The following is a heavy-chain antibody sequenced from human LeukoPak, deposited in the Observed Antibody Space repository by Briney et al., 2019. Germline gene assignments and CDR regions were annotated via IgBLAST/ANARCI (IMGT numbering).Heavy chain of an antibody. CDR2: INAGNGNT. CDR3: ARGYDILTGYYSFDY. J-gene: IGHJ4*02. CDR1: GYTFTSYA. Sequence: ASVKVSCKASGYTFTSYAMHWVRQAPGQRLEWMGWINAGNGNTKYSQKFQGRVTITRDTSASAAYMELSSLRSEDTAVYYCARGYDILTGYYSFDYWGRGTLVTVSS. D-gene: IGHD3-9*01. V-gene: IGHV1-3*01.